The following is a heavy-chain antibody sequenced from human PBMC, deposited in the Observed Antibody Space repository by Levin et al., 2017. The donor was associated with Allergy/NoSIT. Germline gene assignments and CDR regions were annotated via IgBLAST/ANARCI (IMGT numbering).Heavy chain of an antibody. Sequence: PGGSLRLSCAASGFTFSSYGMHWVRQAPGKGLEWVAVISYDGSNKYYADSVKGRFTISRDNSKNTLYLQMNSLRAEDTAVYYCAKEAAPTDSYSSSWSNEYYFDYWGQGTLVTVSS. J-gene: IGHJ4*02. CDR2: ISYDGSNK. CDR1: GFTFSSYG. D-gene: IGHD6-13*01. CDR3: AKEAAPTDSYSSSWSNEYYFDY. V-gene: IGHV3-30*18.